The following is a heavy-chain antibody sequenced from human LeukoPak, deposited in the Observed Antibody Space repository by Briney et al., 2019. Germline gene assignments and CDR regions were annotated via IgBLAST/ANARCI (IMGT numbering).Heavy chain of an antibody. CDR1: GFTFSSYW. J-gene: IGHJ6*03. CDR3: AKHQRVTRGPYYYYMDV. V-gene: IGHV3-7*03. D-gene: IGHD4-17*01. CDR2: IKQDGSEK. Sequence: GRSLRLSCAASGFTFSSYWMSWVRQAPGKGLEWVANIKQDGSEKYYVDSVKGRFTISRDNAKSSLYLQMNSLRAEDTAVYYCAKHQRVTRGPYYYYMDVWGKGTTVTVSS.